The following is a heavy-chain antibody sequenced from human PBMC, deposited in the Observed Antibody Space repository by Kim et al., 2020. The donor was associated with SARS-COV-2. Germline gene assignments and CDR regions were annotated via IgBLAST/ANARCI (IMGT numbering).Heavy chain of an antibody. J-gene: IGHJ4*02. D-gene: IGHD3-10*01. CDR2: ISSSSSTI. CDR1: GFTFSSYS. CDR3: ARDRWGLLWFGELSDY. Sequence: GGSLRLSCAASGFTFSSYSMNWVRQAPGKGLEWVSYISSSSSTIYYADSVKGRFTISRDNAKNSLYLQMNSLRDEDTAVYYCARDRWGLLWFGELSDYWGQGTLVTVSS. V-gene: IGHV3-48*02.